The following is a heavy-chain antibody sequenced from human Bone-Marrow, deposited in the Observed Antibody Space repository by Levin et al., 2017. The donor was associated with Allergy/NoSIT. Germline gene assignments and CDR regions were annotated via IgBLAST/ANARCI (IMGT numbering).Heavy chain of an antibody. V-gene: IGHV3-49*03. CDR3: TLTGGGF. D-gene: IGHD6-25*01. CDR2: IRSKAHGGTT. J-gene: IGHJ4*02. Sequence: GESLKISCTTSGFTFGDYVMSWFRQAPGKGPEWVGFIRSKAHGGTTEYAASVKGRFTISRVDSRSISYLEMKNLKTEDTAVYFCTLTGGGFWGQGTLVIVSS. CDR1: GFTFGDYV.